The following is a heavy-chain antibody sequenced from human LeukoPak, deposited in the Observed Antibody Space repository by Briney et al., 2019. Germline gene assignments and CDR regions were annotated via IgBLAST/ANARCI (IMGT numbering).Heavy chain of an antibody. Sequence: GGSLRLSCAASGFTVSNNYMSWVRQAPGKGLECVSVIYSGGTTYYADSVKGRFTISRDNSKNTLYLQMNSLRAEDTAVYYCARGCGAVSSYAFDYWGQGTLVTVSS. J-gene: IGHJ4*02. CDR2: IYSGGTT. V-gene: IGHV3-53*01. D-gene: IGHD2-15*01. CDR3: ARGCGAVSSYAFDY. CDR1: GFTVSNNY.